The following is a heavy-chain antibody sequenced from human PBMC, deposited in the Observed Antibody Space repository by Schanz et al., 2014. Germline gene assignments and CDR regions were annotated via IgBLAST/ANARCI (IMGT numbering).Heavy chain of an antibody. J-gene: IGHJ4*02. CDR3: ARDGDFDY. CDR1: GFTFSKYG. Sequence: VQLVESGGGVVQPGRSLRLSCAASGFTFSKYGVHWVRQAPGKGLEWVSRTSNDGSFTTFADSVKGRFTISRDNAKNTLYLQMNSLRAEDTAVYYCARDGDFDYWGQGTLVTVSS. CDR2: TSNDGSFT. V-gene: IGHV3-74*01.